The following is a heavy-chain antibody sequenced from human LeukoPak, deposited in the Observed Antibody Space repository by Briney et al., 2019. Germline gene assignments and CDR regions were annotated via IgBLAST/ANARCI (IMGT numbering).Heavy chain of an antibody. D-gene: IGHD3-16*02. V-gene: IGHV3-7*01. CDR2: IKQDGSEK. J-gene: IGHJ4*02. CDR1: GFTFSSYW. CDR3: ARSRSLNYDYVWGSYRNGRYFDY. Sequence: GGSLRLSCAASGFTFSSYWMSWVRQAPGKGLEWVANIKQDGSEKYYVDSVKGRFTISRDNAKNSLYLQMNSLRAEDTAVYYCARSRSLNYDYVWGSYRNGRYFDYWGQGTPVTVSS.